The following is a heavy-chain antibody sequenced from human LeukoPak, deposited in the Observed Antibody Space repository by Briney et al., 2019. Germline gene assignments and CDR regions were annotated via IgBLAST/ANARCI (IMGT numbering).Heavy chain of an antibody. V-gene: IGHV3-21*01. CDR2: ISSSGYYK. CDR3: ARKITVAGINWYFDL. Sequence: GGSLRLSCAASGFTFSSYSMNWVRQAPGKGLEWVSSISSSGYYKYYADSVKGRFTISRDSAKNSLYLQMNSLRAEDTAVYYCARKITVAGINWYFDLWGRGTLVTVSS. D-gene: IGHD6-19*01. CDR1: GFTFSSYS. J-gene: IGHJ2*01.